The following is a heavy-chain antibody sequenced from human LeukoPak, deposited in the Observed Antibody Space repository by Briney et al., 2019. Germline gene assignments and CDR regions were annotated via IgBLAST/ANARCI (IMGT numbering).Heavy chain of an antibody. V-gene: IGHV3-30*04. J-gene: IGHJ4*02. CDR1: GFTFSSYA. Sequence: PGGSLRFSCAASGFTFSSYAMHGVRQAPGKGLEWVAVISYDGSNKYYADSVKGRFTISRDNSKNTLYLQMNSLRAEDTAVYYCASQGGRLLRYFDWLLPYWGQGTLVTVSS. CDR3: ASQGGRLLRYFDWLLPY. CDR2: ISYDGSNK. D-gene: IGHD3-9*01.